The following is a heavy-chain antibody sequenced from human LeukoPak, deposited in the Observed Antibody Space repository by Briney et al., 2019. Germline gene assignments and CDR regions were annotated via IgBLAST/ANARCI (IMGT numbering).Heavy chain of an antibody. CDR3: AKDRIVGIPPYSSSWYYFDY. CDR2: ISGSGDST. V-gene: IGHV3-23*01. J-gene: IGHJ4*02. CDR1: GFTFSTYA. Sequence: GGSLRLSCAVSGFTFSTYAMSWVRQAPGRGVEWVSAISGSGDSTYYADSVKGRFTISRDNSKNTLYLQMNSLRAEDTAVYYCAKDRIVGIPPYSSSWYYFDYWGQGTLVSVSS. D-gene: IGHD6-13*01.